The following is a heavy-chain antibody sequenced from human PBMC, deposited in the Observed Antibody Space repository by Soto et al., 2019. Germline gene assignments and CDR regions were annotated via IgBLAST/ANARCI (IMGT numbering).Heavy chain of an antibody. D-gene: IGHD2-2*02. J-gene: IGHJ6*03. V-gene: IGHV3-48*01. CDR3: AGIPEAEDYYYYYMDV. CDR1: GFTFSSYS. Sequence: EVQLVESGGGLVQPGGSLRLSCAASGFTFSSYSMNWVRQAPGKGLEWVSYISSSSSTIYYADSVKGRFTISRDNAKNSLYLQMNSLRAEDTAVYYCAGIPEAEDYYYYYMDVWGKGTTVTVSS. CDR2: ISSSSSTI.